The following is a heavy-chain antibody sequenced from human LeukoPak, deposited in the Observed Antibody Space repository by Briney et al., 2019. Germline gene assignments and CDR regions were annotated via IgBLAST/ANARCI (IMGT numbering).Heavy chain of an antibody. CDR1: GGSFSGYY. CDR3: AREPTTVTTAHDAFDI. V-gene: IGHV4-34*01. CDR2: INHSGST. Sequence: PSETLSLTCAVYGGSFSGYYWSWIRQPPGKGLEWIGEINHSGSTNYNPSLKSRVTISVDTSKNQFSLKLSSVTAADTAVYYCAREPTTVTTAHDAFDIWGQGTMVTVSS. D-gene: IGHD4-17*01. J-gene: IGHJ3*02.